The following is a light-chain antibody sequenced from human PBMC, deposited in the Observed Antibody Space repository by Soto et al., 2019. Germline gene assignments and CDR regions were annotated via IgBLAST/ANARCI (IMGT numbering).Light chain of an antibody. Sequence: QSALTQPASVSGSPGQSITISCTGTSRDVGGYNYVSWYQQHPGKAPKLMIYDVSNRPSGVSNRFSGSKSGNTASLTISGRQAEDEADDYCSSSTSSTTLVFGGGTKLTVL. CDR3: SSSTSSTTLV. V-gene: IGLV2-14*01. CDR1: SRDVGGYNY. J-gene: IGLJ2*01. CDR2: DVS.